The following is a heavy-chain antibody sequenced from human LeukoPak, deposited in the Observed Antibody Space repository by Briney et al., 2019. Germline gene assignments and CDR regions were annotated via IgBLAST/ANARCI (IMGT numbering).Heavy chain of an antibody. V-gene: IGHV4-30-4*08. Sequence: SETLSLTCTVSGGSVSSSNYYWSWIRQPPGKGLEWIGYIYYSGSTYYNPSLKSRVTISVDTSKNQFSLKLSSVTAADTAVYYCARGRAYCGGDCYSGAFDIWGQGTMVTVSS. CDR2: IYYSGST. J-gene: IGHJ3*02. D-gene: IGHD2-21*02. CDR1: GGSVSSSNYY. CDR3: ARGRAYCGGDCYSGAFDI.